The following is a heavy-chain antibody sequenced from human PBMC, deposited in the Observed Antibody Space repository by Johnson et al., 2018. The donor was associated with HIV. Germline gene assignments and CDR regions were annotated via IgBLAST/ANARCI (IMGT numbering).Heavy chain of an antibody. D-gene: IGHD3-16*01. CDR2: INWNGGST. Sequence: PGGSLRLSCAASGFTFDDYGMSWVRQAPGKGLEWVSGINWNGGSTGYADSVKGRFTISRDNSKNSLYLQMNILRAEDTPMYYCAKDGGRWSYSFDVWGQGTMVSVSS. CDR1: GFTFDDYG. J-gene: IGHJ3*01. CDR3: AKDGGRWSYSFDV. V-gene: IGHV3-20*04.